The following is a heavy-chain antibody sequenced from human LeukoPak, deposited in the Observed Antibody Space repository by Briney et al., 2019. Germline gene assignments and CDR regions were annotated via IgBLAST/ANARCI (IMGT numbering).Heavy chain of an antibody. CDR3: ARAGYSSSWYNWFDP. D-gene: IGHD6-13*01. CDR2: INWNGGST. CDR1: GFTFDDYG. J-gene: IGHJ5*02. Sequence: GGSLRLSCAASGFTFDDYGMSWVRQAPGKGLEWVSAINWNGGSTGYVDSVKGRFTISRDNAKNSLYLQMNSLRAEDTALYYCARAGYSSSWYNWFDPWGQGTLVTVSS. V-gene: IGHV3-20*04.